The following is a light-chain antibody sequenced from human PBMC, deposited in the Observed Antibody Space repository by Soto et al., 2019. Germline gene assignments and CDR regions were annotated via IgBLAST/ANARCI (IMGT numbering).Light chain of an antibody. CDR3: TLYTTSSPYLV. J-gene: IGLJ3*02. Sequence: QSALTQPASVSGSPGQSITISCTGTSSDVGGYNYVSWYQHHPGKAPKLMIYDVTNRPSGVSNRFSGSKSGNTASLTISGLQADDEADYYCTLYTTSSPYLVFGGGTKLTVL. CDR2: DVT. V-gene: IGLV2-14*03. CDR1: SSDVGGYNY.